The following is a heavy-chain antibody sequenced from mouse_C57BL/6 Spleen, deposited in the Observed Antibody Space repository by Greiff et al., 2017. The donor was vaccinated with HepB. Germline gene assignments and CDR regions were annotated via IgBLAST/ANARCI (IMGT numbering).Heavy chain of an antibody. CDR2: IYPGDGDT. D-gene: IGHD1-1*01. V-gene: IGHV1-82*01. CDR3: ARTPPYGRSYNYAVDY. CDR1: GYAFSSSW. J-gene: IGHJ4*01. Sequence: QVQLKESGPELVKPGASVKISCKASGYAFSSSWMNWVKQRPGKGLGWIGRIYPGDGDTNYNGKFKGKATLTADKSSSTAYMQLSSLTSEDSAVYFCARTPPYGRSYNYAVDYWGQGTSVTVSS.